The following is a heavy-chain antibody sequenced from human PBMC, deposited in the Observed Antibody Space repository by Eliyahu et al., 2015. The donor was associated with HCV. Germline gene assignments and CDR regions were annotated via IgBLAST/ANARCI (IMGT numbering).Heavy chain of an antibody. CDR3: ARASVVLWFGRDDAFDI. J-gene: IGHJ3*02. CDR1: GGSFRXYY. V-gene: IGHV4-34*01. D-gene: IGHD3-10*01. Sequence: QDQLQQWGAGLLRPSETLSLTCAVYGGSFRXYYWSWIRQSPGXGREWIGEINHTGSTKYNPSLKSRVSLSADSSKSQFSLTLTSMTSADTAVYYCARASVVLWFGRDDAFDIWGQGTMVTVSS. CDR2: INHTGST.